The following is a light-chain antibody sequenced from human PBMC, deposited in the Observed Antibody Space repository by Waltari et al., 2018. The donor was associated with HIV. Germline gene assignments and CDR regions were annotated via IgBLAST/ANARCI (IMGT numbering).Light chain of an antibody. V-gene: IGKV3-15*01. CDR3: QQYNDWLSWT. Sequence: EIVMTHSPATLSVSPGQRATVSCWASQSISSNLAWYQQRPGQAPRLLVYDASTRVAGIPARFSASGFATEFTLTISSLQSEDFAVYYCQQYNDWLSWTFGQGTKVEMK. CDR2: DAS. CDR1: QSISSN. J-gene: IGKJ1*01.